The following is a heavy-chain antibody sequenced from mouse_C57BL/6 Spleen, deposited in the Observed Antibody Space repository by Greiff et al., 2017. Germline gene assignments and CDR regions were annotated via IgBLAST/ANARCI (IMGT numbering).Heavy chain of an antibody. Sequence: VQLQQSGAELVRPGTSVKVSCKASGYAFTNYLIEWVKQRPGQGLEWIGVINPGSGGTNYNEKFKGKATLTADKSSSTAYMQLSILTSEDSAVYFCARGGALDYWGQGTTLTVSS. D-gene: IGHD3-1*01. V-gene: IGHV1-54*01. CDR2: INPGSGGT. J-gene: IGHJ2*01. CDR1: GYAFTNYL. CDR3: ARGGALDY.